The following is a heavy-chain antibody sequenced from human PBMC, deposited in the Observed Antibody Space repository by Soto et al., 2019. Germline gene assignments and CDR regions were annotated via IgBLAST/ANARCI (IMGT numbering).Heavy chain of an antibody. D-gene: IGHD3-9*01. CDR1: GYTFTSYA. CDR3: ARRGDILTEKHYYYYYCMDV. Sequence: GASVKVSCKASGYTFTSYAMHWVRQAPGQRLEWMGWINAGNGNTKYSQKFQGRVTITRDTSASTAYMELSSLRSEDTAVYYCARRGDILTEKHYYYYYCMDVWGKGTTVTVSS. J-gene: IGHJ6*03. CDR2: INAGNGNT. V-gene: IGHV1-3*01.